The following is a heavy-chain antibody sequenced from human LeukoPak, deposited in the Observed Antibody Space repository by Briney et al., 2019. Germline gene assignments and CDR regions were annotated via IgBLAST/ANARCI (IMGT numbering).Heavy chain of an antibody. CDR3: ARDDPYYYDSSGYRPLDY. D-gene: IGHD3-22*01. V-gene: IGHV3-21*01. CDR2: ISSSSSYI. J-gene: IGHJ4*02. CDR1: GFTFSSYS. Sequence: GGSLRLSCAAPGFTFSSYSMNWVRQAPGKGLEWVSSISSSSSYIYYADSVKGRFTISRDNAKNSLYLQMNSLRAEDTAVYYCARDDPYYYDSSGYRPLDYWGQGTLVTVSS.